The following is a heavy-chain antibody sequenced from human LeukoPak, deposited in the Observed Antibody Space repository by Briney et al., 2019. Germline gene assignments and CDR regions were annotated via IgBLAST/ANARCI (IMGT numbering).Heavy chain of an antibody. J-gene: IGHJ4*02. CDR3: AKAHDYGDYAGFDY. Sequence: GGSLRLSYAASGFTVRNNYMSWVRQAPGKGLEWVSLIYSGGSTYYADSVKGRFTISRDNSNNTVYLQMNSLRAEDTAVYYCAKAHDYGDYAGFDYWGQGTLVSVSS. CDR2: IYSGGST. CDR1: GFTVRNNY. D-gene: IGHD4-17*01. V-gene: IGHV3-66*01.